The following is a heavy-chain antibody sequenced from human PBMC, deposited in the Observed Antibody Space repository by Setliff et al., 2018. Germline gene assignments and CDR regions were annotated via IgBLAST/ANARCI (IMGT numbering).Heavy chain of an antibody. CDR1: GGSISSSSYY. D-gene: IGHD3-3*01. CDR2: IYYSGST. Sequence: KTSETLSLTCTVSGGSISSSSYYWGWIRQPPGKGLAWIGSIYYSGSTYYNPSLKSRVTISVDTSKNQFSLKLSSVTAADTAVYYCARRETYYNFWSGYYAYWGQGTLVTVSS. V-gene: IGHV4-39*07. CDR3: ARRETYYNFWSGYYAY. J-gene: IGHJ4*02.